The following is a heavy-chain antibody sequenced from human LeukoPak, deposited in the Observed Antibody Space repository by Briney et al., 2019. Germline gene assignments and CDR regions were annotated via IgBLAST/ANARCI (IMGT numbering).Heavy chain of an antibody. J-gene: IGHJ6*03. CDR1: GFTFNDHY. D-gene: IGHD4-17*01. Sequence: GASLKLSCAASGFTFNDHYMTWIRQSPGKGLEWVLYISPRSTTIYYADSVKGRFTISRDNAKNSLYLQMNSLGAEDTAVYYCAREAYGGYVDDFYYYYYMDVWGKGTTVSVSS. CDR3: AREAYGGYVDDFYYYYYMDV. CDR2: ISPRSTTI. V-gene: IGHV3-11*04.